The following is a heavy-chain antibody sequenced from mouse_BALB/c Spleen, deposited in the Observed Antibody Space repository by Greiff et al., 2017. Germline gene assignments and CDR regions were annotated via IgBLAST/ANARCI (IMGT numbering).Heavy chain of an antibody. Sequence: EVKLMESGGGLVKPGGSLKLSCAASGFAFSSYDMSWVRQTPEKRLEWVAYISSGGGSTYYPDTVKGRFTISRDNAKNTLYLQMSSLKSEDTAMYYCADYGYPPFAYWGQGTLVTVSA. CDR3: ADYGYPPFAY. V-gene: IGHV5-12-1*01. CDR1: GFAFSSYD. J-gene: IGHJ3*01. CDR2: ISSGGGST. D-gene: IGHD1-2*01.